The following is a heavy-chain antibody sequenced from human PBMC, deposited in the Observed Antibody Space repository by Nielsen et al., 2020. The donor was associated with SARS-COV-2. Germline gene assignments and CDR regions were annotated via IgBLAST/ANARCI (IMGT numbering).Heavy chain of an antibody. CDR3: ASWVRYYDSSGYYYDLHY. V-gene: IGHV1-3*01. CDR1: GYTFTSYA. D-gene: IGHD3-22*01. Sequence: ASVKVSCKASGYTFTSYAMHWVRQAPGQRLEWMGWINAGNGNTKYSQKFQGRVTITRDTSASTAYMELSSLRSEDTAVCYCASWVRYYDSSGYYYDLHYWGQGTLVTVSS. J-gene: IGHJ4*02. CDR2: INAGNGNT.